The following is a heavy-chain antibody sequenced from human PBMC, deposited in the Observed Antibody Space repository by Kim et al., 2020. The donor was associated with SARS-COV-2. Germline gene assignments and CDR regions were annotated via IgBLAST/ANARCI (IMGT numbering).Heavy chain of an antibody. CDR3: ARDDYYDSSGYVAFDI. V-gene: IGHV3-21*01. Sequence: SVKGRFTISRDNAKNSLYLQMNSLRAEDTAVYYCARDDYYDSSGYVAFDIWGQGTMVTVSS. D-gene: IGHD3-22*01. J-gene: IGHJ3*02.